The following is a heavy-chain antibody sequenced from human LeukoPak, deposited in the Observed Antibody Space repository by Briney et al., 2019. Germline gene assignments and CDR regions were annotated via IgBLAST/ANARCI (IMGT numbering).Heavy chain of an antibody. CDR1: GGSISSGSYY. D-gene: IGHD6-13*01. V-gene: IGHV4-61*02. CDR2: IYTSGST. J-gene: IGHJ6*03. Sequence: SETLSLTCTVSGGSISSGSYYWGWIRQPAGKGLEWIGRIYTSGSTNYNPSLKSRVTISVDTSKNQFSLKLSSVTAADTAVYYCARDPKGIAALGNYYMDVWGKGTTVTVSS. CDR3: ARDPKGIAALGNYYMDV.